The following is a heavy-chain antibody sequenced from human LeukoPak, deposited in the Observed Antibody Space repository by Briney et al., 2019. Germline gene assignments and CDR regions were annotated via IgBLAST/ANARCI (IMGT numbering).Heavy chain of an antibody. D-gene: IGHD6-19*01. J-gene: IGHJ4*02. CDR1: GYSISSGYY. CDR3: ARAGGKQWLVGPSDNYFDY. Sequence: SETLSLTCTVSGYSISSGYYWGWIRQPPGKGLEWIGSIYHSGSTYYNPSLKSRLTISVDTSKNQFSLKLSSVTAADTAVYYCARAGGKQWLVGPSDNYFDYWGQGTLVTVSS. CDR2: IYHSGST. V-gene: IGHV4-38-2*02.